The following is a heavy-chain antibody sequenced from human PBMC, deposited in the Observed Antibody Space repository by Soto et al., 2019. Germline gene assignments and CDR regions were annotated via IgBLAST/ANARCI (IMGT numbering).Heavy chain of an antibody. CDR1: GFTFSSYG. J-gene: IGHJ6*02. V-gene: IGHV3-30*03. CDR3: ASDYGDYQTDYYYGMDV. D-gene: IGHD4-17*01. CDR2: ISYDGSNK. Sequence: QVQLVESGGGVVQPGRSLRLSCAASGFTFSSYGMHWVRQAPGKGLEWGAVISYDGSNKYYAGSVKGRFTISRDNSKNTLYLQMNSLRAEDTAVYYCASDYGDYQTDYYYGMDVWGQGTTVTVSS.